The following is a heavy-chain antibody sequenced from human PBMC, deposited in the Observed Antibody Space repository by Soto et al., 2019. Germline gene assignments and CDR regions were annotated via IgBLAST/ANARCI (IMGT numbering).Heavy chain of an antibody. CDR3: AGEYTETVDGPRLFYFDY. D-gene: IGHD6-19*01. V-gene: IGHV4-4*07. Sequence: SETLSLTCSVSGDSISSYYWSWIRHAAGKGLEWIGRTYITGDTNYSPSLKGRVTMSVDTSKNQLSLKLSSVTAADTAVYYCAGEYTETVDGPRLFYFDYWGQGTPVTVSP. CDR2: TYITGDT. CDR1: GDSISSYY. J-gene: IGHJ4*02.